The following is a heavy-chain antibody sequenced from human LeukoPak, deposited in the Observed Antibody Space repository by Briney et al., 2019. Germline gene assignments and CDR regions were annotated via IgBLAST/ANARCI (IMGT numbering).Heavy chain of an antibody. J-gene: IGHJ6*03. V-gene: IGHV4-59*08. D-gene: IGHD1-1*01. CDR3: ARQNDYDYYMDV. Sequence: SETLSLTCSVSGGSISGYYWSWIRQPPGKGLEWIAYIYYSGTTNYNPSLKSRVTISVDASNNQFSLRLSSVTAADTAVYYCARQNDYDYYMDVWGKGTTVTLSS. CDR2: IYYSGTT. CDR1: GGSISGYY.